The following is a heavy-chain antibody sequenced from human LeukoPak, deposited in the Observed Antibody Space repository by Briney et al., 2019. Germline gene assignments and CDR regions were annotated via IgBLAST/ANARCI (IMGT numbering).Heavy chain of an antibody. D-gene: IGHD6-13*01. Sequence: GGSLGLSCAASGFAVSNSYMTWVRQAPGKGLEWVSVMYSSGSPYYADFVKGRFTISRDNSKNTLYLQMNSVRPEDSALYFCVRVPNLIAIDYWGQGTLVTVSS. CDR3: VRVPNLIAIDY. CDR1: GFAVSNSY. V-gene: IGHV3-53*01. J-gene: IGHJ4*02. CDR2: MYSSGSP.